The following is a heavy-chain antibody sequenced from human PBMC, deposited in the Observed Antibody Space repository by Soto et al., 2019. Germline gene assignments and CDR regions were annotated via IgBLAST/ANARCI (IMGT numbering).Heavy chain of an antibody. CDR3: ARERPDGSRLDP. CDR2: IYYSGST. V-gene: IGHV4-30-4*01. D-gene: IGHD6-13*01. Sequence: QVQLQESGPGLVKPSQTLSLTCTVSGGSISSGDYYWSWIRQPPGKGLEWIGYIYYSGSTYYNPSLQSRVXXXVXPSKNPFSLKLSSVTAADTAVYYCARERPDGSRLDPWGQGTLVTVSS. J-gene: IGHJ5*02. CDR1: GGSISSGDYY.